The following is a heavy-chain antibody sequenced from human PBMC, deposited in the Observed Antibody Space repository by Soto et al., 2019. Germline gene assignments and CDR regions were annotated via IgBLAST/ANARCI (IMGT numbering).Heavy chain of an antibody. J-gene: IGHJ5*02. Sequence: QVQLVQSGAEVKEPGSSVNVSCKTSGGTFGNTAVTWVRQVPGQGLEWIGGIVPLFGTANYAQKFRGRVMITAHEPTSTAYMDLSSLRSDDTAIYYCAREGDPGYSFWSGPLGGGRFDPWGQGTLVTVSS. D-gene: IGHD3-3*01. CDR3: AREGDPGYSFWSGPLGGGRFDP. V-gene: IGHV1-69*12. CDR1: GGTFGNTA. CDR2: IVPLFGTA.